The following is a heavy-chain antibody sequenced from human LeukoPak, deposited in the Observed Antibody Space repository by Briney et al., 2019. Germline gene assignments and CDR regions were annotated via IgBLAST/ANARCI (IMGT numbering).Heavy chain of an antibody. CDR3: ARGPFYGSGSYGWFDP. J-gene: IGHJ5*02. CDR2: IYYSGST. CDR1: GGSISSGDYY. D-gene: IGHD3-10*01. V-gene: IGHV4-30-4*01. Sequence: SETLSLTCTVSGGSISSGDYYWSWIRQPPGKGLEWIGYIYYSGSTYYNPSLKSRVTISVDTSKNPFSLKLSSVTAADTAVYYCARGPFYGSGSYGWFDPWGQGTLVTVSS.